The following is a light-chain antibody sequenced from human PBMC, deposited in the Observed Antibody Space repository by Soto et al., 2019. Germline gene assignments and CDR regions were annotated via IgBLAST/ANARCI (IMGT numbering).Light chain of an antibody. V-gene: IGKV3-15*01. CDR1: QSIGTN. CDR2: GAS. CDR3: QHYFNWWT. J-gene: IGKJ1*01. Sequence: EIVMAQSPATLSVSPGERATLSCRASQSIGTNLAWYQQKPGQAPRLLIYGASTRVSGVPARFSGSGSGTDFTRTISSLQSEDFAVYHCQHYFNWWTFGQGTKVEVK.